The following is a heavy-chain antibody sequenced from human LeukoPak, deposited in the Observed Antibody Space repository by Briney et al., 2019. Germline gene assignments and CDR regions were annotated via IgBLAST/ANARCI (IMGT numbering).Heavy chain of an antibody. J-gene: IGHJ4*02. V-gene: IGHV1-3*01. Sequence: ASVKVSCKASGNTFTSYAMRWARQAPGQRLEWMGWINAGNGNTKYSQKFQGRVTITRDTSASTAYMELSSLRSEDTAVYYCARGYCSGGSCGGGDYDFDYWGQGTLVTVSS. CDR2: INAGNGNT. D-gene: IGHD2-15*01. CDR3: ARGYCSGGSCGGGDYDFDY. CDR1: GNTFTSYA.